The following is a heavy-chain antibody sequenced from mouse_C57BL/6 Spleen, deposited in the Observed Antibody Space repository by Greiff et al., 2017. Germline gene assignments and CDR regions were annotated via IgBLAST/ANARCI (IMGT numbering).Heavy chain of an antibody. CDR1: GFTFSDYG. J-gene: IGHJ1*03. CDR3: ARRYYYDGSSPDWYFDV. Sequence: EVKLMESGGGLVKPGGSLKLSCAASGFTFSDYGMHWVRQAPEKGLEWVAYISSGSSTIYYADTVKGRFTISRDNAKNTLFLQMTGLRSEDTAMYYCARRYYYDGSSPDWYFDVWGTGTTVTVSS. D-gene: IGHD1-1*01. CDR2: ISSGSSTI. V-gene: IGHV5-17*01.